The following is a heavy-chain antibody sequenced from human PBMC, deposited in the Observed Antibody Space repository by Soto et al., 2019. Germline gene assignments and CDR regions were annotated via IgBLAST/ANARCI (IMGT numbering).Heavy chain of an antibody. Sequence: EVQLVESGGGLVQPGRSLRLSCAASGFTFDDYAMHWVRQAPGKGLEWVSGISWNSGSIGYADSVKGRFTISRDNAKNSLYLQMNSLRAEDTALYYYAKDMESSSWFRGWFDPWGQGTLVTVSS. CDR2: ISWNSGSI. D-gene: IGHD6-13*01. J-gene: IGHJ5*02. CDR1: GFTFDDYA. CDR3: AKDMESSSWFRGWFDP. V-gene: IGHV3-9*01.